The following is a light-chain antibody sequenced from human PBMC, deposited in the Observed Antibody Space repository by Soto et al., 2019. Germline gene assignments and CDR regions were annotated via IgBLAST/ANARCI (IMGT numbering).Light chain of an antibody. CDR3: SSFAGSNSIYV. Sequence: QSVLTQPPSASGSPGQSVAISCAGTSSDVGAYNSVSWYQQHPGKAPKLIIYQVNKRPSGVPDRFYGSKSGSTASLTVSGLQAEDEADYYCSSFAGSNSIYVFGTGTKLTVL. V-gene: IGLV2-8*01. CDR2: QVN. J-gene: IGLJ1*01. CDR1: SSDVGAYNS.